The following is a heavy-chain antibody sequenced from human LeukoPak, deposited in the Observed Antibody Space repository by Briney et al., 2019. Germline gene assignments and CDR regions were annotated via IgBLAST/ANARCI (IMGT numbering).Heavy chain of an antibody. CDR2: IYTSGST. CDR3: ARDRGRYNWNYFDY. D-gene: IGHD1-20*01. J-gene: IGHJ4*02. Sequence: SETLSLTRTVSGGSISSGSYYWSWIRQPAGKGLEWIGRIYTSGSTNYNPSLKSRVTISVDTSKNQFSLKLSSVTAADTAVYYCARDRGRYNWNYFDYWGQGTLVTVSS. CDR1: GGSISSGSYY. V-gene: IGHV4-61*02.